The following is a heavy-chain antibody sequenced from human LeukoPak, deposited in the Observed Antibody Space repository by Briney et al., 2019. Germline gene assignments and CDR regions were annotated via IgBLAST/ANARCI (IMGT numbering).Heavy chain of an antibody. Sequence: PGVSLRLFCTASGFTFSSTGMHWVRQAPGKGLEWVSYIRYDGNNKYYVDSVKGRLTVSRANSKNTLYLQMNSLRVEDTAVYYCARTYNPDYWGQGTLVTVSS. CDR3: ARTYNPDY. J-gene: IGHJ4*02. D-gene: IGHD1-14*01. V-gene: IGHV3-30*02. CDR1: GFTFSSTG. CDR2: IRYDGNNK.